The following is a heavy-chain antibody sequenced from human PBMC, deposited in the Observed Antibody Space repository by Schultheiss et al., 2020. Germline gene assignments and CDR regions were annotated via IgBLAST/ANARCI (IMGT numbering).Heavy chain of an antibody. J-gene: IGHJ4*02. CDR3: VRVCRASQSCYCDS. V-gene: IGHV4-4*02. CDR2: IYHSGST. Sequence: SETLSLTCAVSGGSISSSNWWSWVRQPPGKGLEWIGEIYHSGSTNYNPSLKSRVTISVDTSKHQFSLKLSSVTAADTAVYYCVRVCRASQSCYCDSWGQGALVTVAS. CDR1: GGSISSSNW.